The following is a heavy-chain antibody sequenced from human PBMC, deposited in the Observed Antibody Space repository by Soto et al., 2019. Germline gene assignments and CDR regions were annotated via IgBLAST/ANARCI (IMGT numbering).Heavy chain of an antibody. CDR3: ARDIRGYSSRRGWYFDL. D-gene: IGHD6-13*01. V-gene: IGHV1-69*12. J-gene: IGHJ2*01. CDR1: GGTFSSYA. Sequence: QVQLVQSGAEVKKPGSSVKVSCKASGGTFSSYAISWVRQAPGQGLEWMGGIIPIFGTANYAQKFQGRVTITADESRSTADMELGSMRCEDTDVYYCARDIRGYSSRRGWYFDLWGRGTLVTVSS. CDR2: IIPIFGTA.